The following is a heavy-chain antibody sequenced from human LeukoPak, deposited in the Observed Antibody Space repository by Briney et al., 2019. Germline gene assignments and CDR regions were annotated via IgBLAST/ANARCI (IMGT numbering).Heavy chain of an antibody. CDR3: ARSRAAAAHYYYYGMDV. D-gene: IGHD6-13*01. Sequence: GGSLRLSCAASGFSVRSNYMNWVRQAPGKGLGWVSVIYSGGSTYYADSVQGRFTVSRDISKNPLEPQKNSLGAEDTAVYYCARSRAAAAHYYYYGMDVWGKGTTVTVSS. CDR1: GFSVRSNY. J-gene: IGHJ6*04. CDR2: IYSGGST. V-gene: IGHV3-53*01.